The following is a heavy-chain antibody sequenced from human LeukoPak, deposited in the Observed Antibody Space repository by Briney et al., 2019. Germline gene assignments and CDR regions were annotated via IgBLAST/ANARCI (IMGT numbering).Heavy chain of an antibody. V-gene: IGHV1-3*03. J-gene: IGHJ4*02. CDR3: AKASSTRLKAAAADY. CDR1: GYTFTSYA. CDR2: INAGNGNT. Sequence: ASVKVSCKASGYTFTSYAMHWVRQAPGQRLEWMGWINAGNGNTKYSQEFQGRVTITRDTSASTAYMELSSLRAEDTAVYYCAKASSTRLKAAAADYWGQGTLVTVSS. D-gene: IGHD2-2*01.